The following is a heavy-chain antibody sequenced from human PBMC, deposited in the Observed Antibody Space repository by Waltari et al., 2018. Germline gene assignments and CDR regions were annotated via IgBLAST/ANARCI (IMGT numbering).Heavy chain of an antibody. D-gene: IGHD5-12*01. Sequence: EVQLVESGGGLVQPGGSLRLSCAASGFTFSSYEMNWVPQAPGKGLEWVSYISSSGSTIYYADSVKGRFTISRDNAKNSLYLQMHSLRADDTAVYYCARDNNGYDRYFDYWGQGTLVTVSS. J-gene: IGHJ4*02. V-gene: IGHV3-48*03. CDR1: GFTFSSYE. CDR3: ARDNNGYDRYFDY. CDR2: ISSSGSTI.